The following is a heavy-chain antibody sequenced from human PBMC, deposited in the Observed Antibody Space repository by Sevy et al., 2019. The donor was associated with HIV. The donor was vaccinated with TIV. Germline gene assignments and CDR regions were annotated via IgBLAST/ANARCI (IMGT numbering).Heavy chain of an antibody. J-gene: IGHJ5*02. CDR2: ISYSGST. V-gene: IGHV4-30-4*01. D-gene: IGHD2-15*01. CDR3: ARGLSAQTAVVVVAHGWFDP. Sequence: SETLSLTCTVSGGSISSDDYYWSWIRQPPGKGLEWIGYISYSGSTYYNPSLKGRVTISVDTSKNQFSLKLSSVTAADTAVYYCARGLSAQTAVVVVAHGWFDPWGQGTLVTVSS. CDR1: GGSISSDDYY.